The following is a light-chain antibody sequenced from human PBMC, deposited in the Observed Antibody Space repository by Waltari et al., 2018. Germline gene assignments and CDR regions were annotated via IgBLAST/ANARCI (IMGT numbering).Light chain of an antibody. J-gene: IGLJ1*01. Sequence: QSALTQPASVSGSPGQSITISCTGTSSDVGGYNYVPWYQQHPGKAPKLIIYEVSNRPAGVSNRFSGSTSGNTASLTISGLQAEDEADYYCSSYTSSSTVFGTGTKVTVL. CDR1: SSDVGGYNY. CDR2: EVS. CDR3: SSYTSSSTV. V-gene: IGLV2-14*01.